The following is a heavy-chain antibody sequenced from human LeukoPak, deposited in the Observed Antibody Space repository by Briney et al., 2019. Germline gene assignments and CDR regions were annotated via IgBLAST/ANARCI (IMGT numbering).Heavy chain of an antibody. CDR1: GGSISDYY. J-gene: IGHJ4*02. CDR2: FSNSGDT. Sequence: PETPSLTCTVSGGSISDYYWSWIRQPPGKGREWIGYFSNSGDTNQNHSLKSRVTMSVDTCKNQFSLKLSSVTAADTAVYYCARGSNWGAYWGQGAL. V-gene: IGHV4-59*12. D-gene: IGHD7-27*01. CDR3: ARGSNWGAY.